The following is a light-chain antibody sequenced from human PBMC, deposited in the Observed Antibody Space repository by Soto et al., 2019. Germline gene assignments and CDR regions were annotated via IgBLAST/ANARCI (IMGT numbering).Light chain of an antibody. CDR2: EVS. J-gene: IGLJ3*02. CDR3: SSYTSTGAWV. Sequence: QSVLAHPASVSGSPGQSITISCTGTSSDVGAYNSVSWYQQHPGQAPQLMIYEVSNRPSGVSNRFSGSKSGNRASLTISGLQAEDETDYYCSSYTSTGAWVFGGGTKMTVL. CDR1: SSDVGAYNS. V-gene: IGLV2-14*01.